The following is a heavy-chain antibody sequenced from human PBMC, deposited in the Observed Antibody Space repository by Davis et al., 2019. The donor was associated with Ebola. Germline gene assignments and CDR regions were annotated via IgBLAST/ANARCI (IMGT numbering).Heavy chain of an antibody. J-gene: IGHJ4*02. Sequence: MPSETLSLTCSVSGGSISDSQWAWVRQPPGKGLEYMGHAFNSGTVVYNSALKSRVTISLDRSNNPFSLKLRSVTTADTAVYFCARDYLGSLDFWGQGTLVTVSS. D-gene: IGHD3-10*01. V-gene: IGHV4-59*01. CDR3: ARDYLGSLDF. CDR1: GGSISDSQ. CDR2: AFNSGTV.